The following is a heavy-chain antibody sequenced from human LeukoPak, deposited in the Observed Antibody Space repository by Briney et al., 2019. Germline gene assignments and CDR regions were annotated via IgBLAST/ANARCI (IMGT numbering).Heavy chain of an antibody. CDR3: AGHHPRNTVDF. CDR1: GGSISSGDYY. V-gene: IGHV4-61*08. Sequence: SETLSLTCTVSGGSISSGDYYWSWIRQPPGKGLEWIAYIPDIGSINYNPSLKSRVTISLDTSKNQFSLKLSSVTAADTAVYYCAGHHPRNTVDFWGQGTLVTVSS. D-gene: IGHD2-8*02. J-gene: IGHJ4*02. CDR2: IPDIGSI.